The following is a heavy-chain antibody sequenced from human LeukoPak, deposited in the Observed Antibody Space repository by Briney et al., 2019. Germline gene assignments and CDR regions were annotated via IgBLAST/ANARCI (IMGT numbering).Heavy chain of an antibody. J-gene: IGHJ4*02. D-gene: IGHD3-9*01. V-gene: IGHV4-61*01. CDR1: GGSVSSGSYY. CDR2: IYYSGST. Sequence: SETLSLTCTVSGGSVSSGSYYWSWIRQPPGKGLEWIGYIYYSGSTNYNPSLKSRVTISVDTSKNQFSLKLSSVTAADTAVYYCAIIDILTGYFDYWGQGTLVTVSS. CDR3: AIIDILTGYFDY.